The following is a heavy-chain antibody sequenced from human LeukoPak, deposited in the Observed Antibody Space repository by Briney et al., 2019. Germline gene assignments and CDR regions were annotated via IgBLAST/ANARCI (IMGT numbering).Heavy chain of an antibody. J-gene: IGHJ3*02. CDR1: GGSISSGSYY. V-gene: IGHV4-61*02. CDR3: ARDFTYDYDTSGNDAFDI. Sequence: SETLSLTCTVSGGSISSGSYYWSWIRQPAGKGLEWIGRIHTSGSTNYSPSLKTRVTISIDTFKNQFSLKLSSVTAAETAVYYCARDFTYDYDTSGNDAFDICVQGTMVTVSS. D-gene: IGHD3-22*01. CDR2: IHTSGST.